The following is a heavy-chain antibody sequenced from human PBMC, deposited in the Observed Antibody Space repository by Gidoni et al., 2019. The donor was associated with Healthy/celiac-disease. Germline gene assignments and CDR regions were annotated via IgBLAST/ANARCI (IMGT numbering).Heavy chain of an antibody. J-gene: IGHJ3*02. CDR1: GGPISSGGYY. CDR2: IYYSGST. V-gene: IGHV4-31*03. Sequence: QVQLQESGPGLVKPSKTLSLTCTVSGGPISSGGYYWSWIRQHPGKGLEWIGYIYYSGSTYYNPSLKSRVTISVDTSKNQFSLKLSSVTAADTAVYYCARGSRVYGYAFDIWGQGTMVTVSS. D-gene: IGHD2-8*01. CDR3: ARGSRVYGYAFDI.